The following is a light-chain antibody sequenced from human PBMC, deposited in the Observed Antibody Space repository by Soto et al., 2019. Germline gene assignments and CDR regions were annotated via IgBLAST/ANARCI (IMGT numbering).Light chain of an antibody. J-gene: IGLJ1*01. CDR2: DVT. V-gene: IGLV2-14*01. CDR3: SSYTSSSTPYV. Sequence: QTASLPGPTAKSITMSCTGTTRDIRGYNYVYWYQQHPVKAHKLMIYDVTNRPSGVSDRFSGSKSGNTASLTISGLQAEDEADYYCSSYTSSSTPYVFGTGTKVNVL. CDR1: TRDIRGYNY.